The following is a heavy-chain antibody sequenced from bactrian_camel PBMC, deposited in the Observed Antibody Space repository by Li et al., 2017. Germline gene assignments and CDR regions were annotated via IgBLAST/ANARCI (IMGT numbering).Heavy chain of an antibody. J-gene: IGHJ6*01. D-gene: IGHD3*01. CDR1: GSTFNNQF. CDR2: IYTDGSP. CDR3: AADRGYGLGCDDGSGY. V-gene: IGHV3S53*01. Sequence: HVQLVESGGESVQAGGSLRLSCSYSGSTFNNQFMAWFRQPVGKEREGVAAIYTDGSPYYLESVKGRFTISRDNAKYTVYLQMNSLKFEDTAVYYCAADRGYGLGCDDGSGYWGQGTQVTVS.